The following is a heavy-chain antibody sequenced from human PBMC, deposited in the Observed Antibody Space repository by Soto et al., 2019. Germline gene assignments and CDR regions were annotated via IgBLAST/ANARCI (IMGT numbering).Heavy chain of an antibody. CDR1: GGSIRDYF. V-gene: IGHV4-59*01. J-gene: IGHJ4*02. CDR3: ARVGGDDFGDSWGFDY. Sequence: QVQLQASGPGLVKPSETLSLTCTVSGGSIRDYFWTWIRQPPGKGLEWIGYIYYSGRTNYNPSLKRRVSISVATSKNHFSLQLRSVTAADTAVYYWARVGGDDFGDSWGFDYWGQGTLVTVSS. D-gene: IGHD4-17*01. CDR2: IYYSGRT.